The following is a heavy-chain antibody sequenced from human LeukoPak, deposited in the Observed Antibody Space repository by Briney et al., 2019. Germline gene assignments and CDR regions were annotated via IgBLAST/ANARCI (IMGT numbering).Heavy chain of an antibody. Sequence: PPGGSLRLSCEASGITFSNSGMHWVRQAPGKGLEWVAYIGHDGRNKFYTESVRGRFTISGDNSMKMAYLQMNSLRTEDTAIYFCAKDGDWTFDIWGQGTMVTVSS. V-gene: IGHV3-30*02. CDR3: AKDGDWTFDI. CDR2: IGHDGRNK. J-gene: IGHJ3*02. D-gene: IGHD2-21*01. CDR1: GITFSNSG.